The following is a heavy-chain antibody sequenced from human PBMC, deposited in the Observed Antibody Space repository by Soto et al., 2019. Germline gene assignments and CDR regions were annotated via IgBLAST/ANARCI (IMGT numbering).Heavy chain of an antibody. CDR3: ARDLQTWGSSYFDY. J-gene: IGHJ4*02. D-gene: IGHD3-16*01. V-gene: IGHV4-59*12. CDR2: IYYSGST. CDR1: GGSISSYY. Sequence: SETLSLTCTVSGGSISSYYWSWIRQPPGKGLEWIGYIYYSGSTYYNPSLKSRVTISVDTSKNQFSLKLSSVTAADTAVYYCARDLQTWGSSYFDYWGQGTLVTVSS.